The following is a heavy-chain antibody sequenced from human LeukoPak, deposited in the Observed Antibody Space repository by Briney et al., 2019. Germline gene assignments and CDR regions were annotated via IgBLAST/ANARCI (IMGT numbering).Heavy chain of an antibody. CDR1: GGSFSSYY. CDR2: INHSGST. J-gene: IGHJ4*02. D-gene: IGHD2-15*01. Sequence: SETLSLTCAVYGGSFSSYYWNWIRQPPGKGLEWIGEINHSGSTNYNPSLRSRVTISVDTSKNQFSLKLSSVTAADTAVYYCARDPLGGDYWGQGTLVTVSS. CDR3: ARDPLGGDY. V-gene: IGHV4-34*01.